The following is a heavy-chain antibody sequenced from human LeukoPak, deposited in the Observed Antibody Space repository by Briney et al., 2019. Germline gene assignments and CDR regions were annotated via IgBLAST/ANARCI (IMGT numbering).Heavy chain of an antibody. CDR1: GFTFDDYA. CDR3: AKDMGSGWYELDY. V-gene: IGHV3-43D*03. Sequence: GGSLRLSCAASGFTFDDYAMHWVRQAPGKGLGWVSLISWDGGSTYYADSVKGRFTISRDNSKNSLYLQMNSLRAEDTALYYCAKDMGSGWYELDYWGQGTLVTVSS. D-gene: IGHD6-19*01. J-gene: IGHJ4*02. CDR2: ISWDGGST.